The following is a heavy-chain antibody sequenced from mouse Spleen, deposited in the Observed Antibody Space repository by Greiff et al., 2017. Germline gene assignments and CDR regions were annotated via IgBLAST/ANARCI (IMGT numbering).Heavy chain of an antibody. J-gene: IGHJ4*01. CDR2: IWRGGST. V-gene: IGHV2-5-1*01. CDR3: AKYYGSRGDYAMDY. D-gene: IGHD1-1*01. Sequence: QVQLQQSGPSLVQPSQSLSITCTVSGFSLTSYGVHWVRQSPGKGLEWLGVIWRGGSTDYNAAFMSRLSITKDNSKSQVFFKMNSLQADDTAIYYCAKYYGSRGDYAMDYWGQGTSVTVSS. CDR1: GFSLTSYG.